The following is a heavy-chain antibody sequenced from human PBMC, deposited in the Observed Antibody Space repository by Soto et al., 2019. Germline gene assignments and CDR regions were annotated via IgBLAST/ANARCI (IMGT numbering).Heavy chain of an antibody. CDR2: VYYSGST. CDR1: GGSISSSSYY. D-gene: IGHD6-19*01. CDR3: ARLVQWLDTSYIY. J-gene: IGHJ4*02. V-gene: IGHV4-39*01. Sequence: TLSLTCTVSGGSISSSSYYWGWIRQPPGKGLEWIGSVYYSGSTYYNPSLKSRVTISVDTSKNQFSLKLSSVTAADTAVYYCARLVQWLDTSYIYWGQGTLVTVSS.